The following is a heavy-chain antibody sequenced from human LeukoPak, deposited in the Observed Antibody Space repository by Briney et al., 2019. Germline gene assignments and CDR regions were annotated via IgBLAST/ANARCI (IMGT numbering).Heavy chain of an antibody. D-gene: IGHD3-22*01. Sequence: SETLSLTCTVSGGSISSGGYYWSWIRQHPGKGLEWTGYIYYSGSTYYNPSLKSRVTISVETSKNQFSLKLSSVTAADTAVYYCARDRPRGRRDYYDSSCYYSYDAFDIWGQGTMVTVSS. CDR1: GGSISSGGYY. CDR3: ARDRPRGRRDYYDSSCYYSYDAFDI. CDR2: IYYSGST. V-gene: IGHV4-31*03. J-gene: IGHJ3*02.